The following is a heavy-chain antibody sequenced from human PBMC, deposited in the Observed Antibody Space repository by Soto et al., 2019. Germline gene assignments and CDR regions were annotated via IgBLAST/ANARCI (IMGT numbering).Heavy chain of an antibody. CDR3: ARDKITGLFDY. Sequence: QVQLQQWGAGLLKPSETLSLTCAVYGGSFSGYYWTWIRQPPGTGLEGSGEINHSGSTNYNPSLKSRVTISVDTSKNQFSLKLTSVTAADTAVYYCARDKITGLFDYWGQGTLCTVSS. CDR2: INHSGST. J-gene: IGHJ4*02. D-gene: IGHD2-8*02. V-gene: IGHV4-34*01. CDR1: GGSFSGYY.